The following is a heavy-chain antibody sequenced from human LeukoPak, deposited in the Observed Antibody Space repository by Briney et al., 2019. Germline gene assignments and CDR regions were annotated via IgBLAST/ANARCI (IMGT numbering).Heavy chain of an antibody. D-gene: IGHD1-26*01. CDR2: IYTSGST. CDR3: ARGGSYCDFDY. J-gene: IGHJ4*02. CDR1: GGSISSYY. Sequence: PSETLSLTCTVSGGSISSYYWSWIRQPPGKGLEWIGYIYTSGSTNYNPSLKSRVTISVDTSKNQFSLKLSSVTAADTAVYYCARGGSYCDFDYWGQGTLVTVSS. V-gene: IGHV4-4*09.